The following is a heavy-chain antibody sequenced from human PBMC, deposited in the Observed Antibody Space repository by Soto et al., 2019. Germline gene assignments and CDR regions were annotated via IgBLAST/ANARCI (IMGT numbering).Heavy chain of an antibody. CDR2: INHSGST. V-gene: IGHV4-34*01. Sequence: PSETLSLTCAVYGGSFSGYYWSWIRQPPGKGLEWIGEINHSGSTNYNPSLKSRVTISVDTSKNQFSLKLSSVTAADTAVYYCARTRSNMVRGVIILSYYYYMDVWGKGTTVTVSS. D-gene: IGHD3-10*01. J-gene: IGHJ6*03. CDR3: ARTRSNMVRGVIILSYYYYMDV. CDR1: GGSFSGYY.